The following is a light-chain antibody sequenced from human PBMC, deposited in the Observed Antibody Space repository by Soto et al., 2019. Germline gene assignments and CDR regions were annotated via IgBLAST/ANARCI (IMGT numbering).Light chain of an antibody. CDR1: QSISSY. CDR3: QQSYSTP. CDR2: AAS. J-gene: IGKJ4*01. V-gene: IGKV1-39*01. Sequence: DIRMTQSPSSLSASVGDRVTITCRASQSISSYLNWYQQKPGKAPKLLIYAASSLQSGVPSRFSGSGSGTDFTLTISSLQPEDFATYYCQQSYSTPFGGGTKV.